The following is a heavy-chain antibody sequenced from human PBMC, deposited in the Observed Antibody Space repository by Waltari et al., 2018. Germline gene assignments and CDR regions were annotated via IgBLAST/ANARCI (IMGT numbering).Heavy chain of an antibody. CDR2: IYYSGST. J-gene: IGHJ6*02. CDR3: ARERALWFGESLYGMDV. D-gene: IGHD3-10*01. Sequence: QVQLQESGPGLVKPSETLSLTCTVSGGSISSYYWSWIRQPPGKGLEWIGYIYYSGSTNYNPARKSRVTISVDTSKNQFSLKLSSVTAADTAVYYCARERALWFGESLYGMDVWGQGTTVTVSS. CDR1: GGSISSYY. V-gene: IGHV4-59*01.